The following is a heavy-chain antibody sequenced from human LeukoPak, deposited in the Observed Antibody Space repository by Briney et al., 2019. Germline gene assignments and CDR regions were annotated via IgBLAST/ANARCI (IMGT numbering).Heavy chain of an antibody. CDR1: GGTFSSYA. J-gene: IGHJ4*02. D-gene: IGHD2-21*02. Sequence: ASVKVSCKASGGTFSSYAISWVRQAPGQGLEWMGRIILIFGIANYAQKFQGRVTVTADKSTSTAYMELSSLRSEDTAVYYCARDEGRGWCGGDCYETFDYWGQGTLVTVSS. V-gene: IGHV1-69*04. CDR3: ARDEGRGWCGGDCYETFDY. CDR2: IILIFGIA.